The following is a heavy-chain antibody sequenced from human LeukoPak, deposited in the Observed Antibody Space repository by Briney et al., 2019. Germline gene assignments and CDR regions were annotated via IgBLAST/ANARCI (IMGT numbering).Heavy chain of an antibody. D-gene: IGHD6-19*01. Sequence: PGGSLRLPCAASGFTFSSYWMHWVRQAPGKGPVWVARTNRDGSSTAYADSVKGRFTISKDNAKNTLYLLMNSLRAEDTAVYYCARDSVGWYIFDYWGQGTLVTVSS. J-gene: IGHJ4*02. CDR3: ARDSVGWYIFDY. CDR1: GFTFSSYW. V-gene: IGHV3-74*01. CDR2: TNRDGSST.